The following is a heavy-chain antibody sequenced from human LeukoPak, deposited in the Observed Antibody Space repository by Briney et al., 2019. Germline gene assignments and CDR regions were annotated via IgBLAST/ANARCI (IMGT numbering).Heavy chain of an antibody. CDR1: GGTFSSYA. J-gene: IGHJ6*03. D-gene: IGHD4-17*01. CDR2: IIPIFGTA. Sequence: GASVKVSCKASGGTFSSYAISWVRQAPGQGLEWMGGIIPIFGTANYAQKFQGRVTITADKSTSTAYMELSSLRSEDTAVYYCARGDYGDYYYYYYMDVWGKGTTVTVSS. V-gene: IGHV1-69*06. CDR3: ARGDYGDYYYYYYMDV.